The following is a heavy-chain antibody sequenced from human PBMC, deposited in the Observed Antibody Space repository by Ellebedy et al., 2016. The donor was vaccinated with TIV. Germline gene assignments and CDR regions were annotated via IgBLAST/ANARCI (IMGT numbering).Heavy chain of an antibody. Sequence: SETLSLTCAVYGGSFSGYYWSWIRQPPGKGLEWIGEINHSGSTNYNPSLKSRVTISVDTSKNQFSLKLSSVTAADTAVYYCARARRGITMVRGDSYYYYMDVWGKGTTVTVSS. J-gene: IGHJ6*03. CDR1: GGSFSGYY. CDR2: INHSGST. D-gene: IGHD3-10*01. CDR3: ARARRGITMVRGDSYYYYMDV. V-gene: IGHV4-34*01.